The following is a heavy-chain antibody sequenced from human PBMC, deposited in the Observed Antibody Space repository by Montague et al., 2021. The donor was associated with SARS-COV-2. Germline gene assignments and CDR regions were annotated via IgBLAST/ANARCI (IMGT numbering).Heavy chain of an antibody. Sequence: SETLSLTCTVSGDSVDSDCWSWVRQPPGERLEWIGYIHYTGSTEYNPSLKSRASISADASKNSLSLSLASVTAADTAVYYCASEQDWASHFDLWGQGILVTVPS. CDR1: GDSVDSDC. V-gene: IGHV4-59*02. CDR3: ASEQDWASHFDL. CDR2: IHYTGST. J-gene: IGHJ4*02. D-gene: IGHD3/OR15-3a*01.